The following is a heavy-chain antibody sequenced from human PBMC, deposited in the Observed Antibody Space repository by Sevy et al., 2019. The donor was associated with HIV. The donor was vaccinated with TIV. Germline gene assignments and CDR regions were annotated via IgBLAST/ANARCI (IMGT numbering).Heavy chain of an antibody. CDR2: IRMKANAYAT. J-gene: IGHJ4*02. Sequence: GGSLRLSCAASGFTFSGSAMHWVRQASGKGLEWVGRIRMKANAYATSYATSVKGRFTVSRDDSKNTAYLQMNNLKTEDTALYYCAYSGSSSEGYYFDYWGQRTLVTGSS. CDR3: AYSGSSSEGYYFDY. D-gene: IGHD1-26*01. CDR1: GFTFSGSA. V-gene: IGHV3-73*01.